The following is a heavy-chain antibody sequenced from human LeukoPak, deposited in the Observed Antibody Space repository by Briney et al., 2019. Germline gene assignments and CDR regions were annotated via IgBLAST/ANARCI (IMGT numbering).Heavy chain of an antibody. CDR2: IYYSGST. Sequence: SETLSLTCTVSGGSISSSSYYWGWIRQPPGKGLEWIGSIYYSGSTYYNPSLKSRVTISVDTSKNQFSLKLSSVTAADTAVYYCAIRYYHDSSGYLDYWGQGTLVTVSS. V-gene: IGHV4-39*07. J-gene: IGHJ4*02. CDR3: AIRYYHDSSGYLDY. D-gene: IGHD3-22*01. CDR1: GGSISSSSYY.